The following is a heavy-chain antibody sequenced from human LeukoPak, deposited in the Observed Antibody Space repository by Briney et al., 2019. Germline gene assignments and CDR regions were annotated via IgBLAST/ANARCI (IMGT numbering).Heavy chain of an antibody. CDR3: ARHSDYGSGSYYQYDP. Sequence: GESLKISCKGSGYSFTSYWIGWVRQMPGKGLEWMGIIYPGDSDTRYSPSFQGQVTISADKSISTAYLQWSSLKASDTAMYYCARHSDYGSGSYYQYDPWGQGTLVTVSS. CDR1: GYSFTSYW. D-gene: IGHD3-10*01. CDR2: IYPGDSDT. V-gene: IGHV5-51*01. J-gene: IGHJ5*02.